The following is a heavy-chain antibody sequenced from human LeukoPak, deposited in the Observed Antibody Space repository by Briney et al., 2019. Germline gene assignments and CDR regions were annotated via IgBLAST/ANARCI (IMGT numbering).Heavy chain of an antibody. CDR3: ARDCEYSSGCHDGMDV. D-gene: IGHD6-19*01. Sequence: GASVKVSFKASGYTFTSYGISWVRQAPGQGLEWMGWISADNGNTNYAQKLQGRVTMTTDTSTSTAYMELRSLRSYDTAVYYCARDCEYSSGCHDGMDVWGQGTPVTVSS. J-gene: IGHJ6*02. V-gene: IGHV1-18*01. CDR1: GYTFTSYG. CDR2: ISADNGNT.